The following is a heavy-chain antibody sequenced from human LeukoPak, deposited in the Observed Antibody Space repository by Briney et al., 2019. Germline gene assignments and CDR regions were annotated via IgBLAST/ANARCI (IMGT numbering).Heavy chain of an antibody. D-gene: IGHD6-6*01. J-gene: IGHJ4*02. CDR1: GYTFTSYG. Sequence: ATAKVSCKASGYTFTSYGISWVRQAPGQGLEWMGWISAYNGNTKYAQKFQGRVTTTTDTSTSTAYVALRSLRSDDTAVYYCARGPMYSSSLGVDFWGQGTLVTVS. CDR3: ARGPMYSSSLGVDF. CDR2: ISAYNGNT. V-gene: IGHV1-18*01.